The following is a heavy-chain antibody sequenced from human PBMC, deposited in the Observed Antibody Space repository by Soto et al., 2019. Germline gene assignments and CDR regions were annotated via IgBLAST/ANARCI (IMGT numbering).Heavy chain of an antibody. V-gene: IGHV3-23*01. D-gene: IGHD3-10*01. J-gene: IGHJ6*02. CDR3: AKAVTLVRGINPYSYGLDV. CDR2: ISGVGGST. Sequence: DVQLLESGGGLVQPGGSLRLSCAVSGFPFSSYVMTWFRQAPGKGLEWVSVISGVGGSTNYAESVKGRFTISRDNSENTLYLQMKGLRAEDTAVYYCAKAVTLVRGINPYSYGLDVWGQGTTVTVSS. CDR1: GFPFSSYV.